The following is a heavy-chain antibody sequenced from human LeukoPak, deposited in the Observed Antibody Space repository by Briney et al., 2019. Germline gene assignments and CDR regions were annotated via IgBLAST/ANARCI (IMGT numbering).Heavy chain of an antibody. CDR3: VREWELSFRYFDY. Sequence: ASVKVSCKVSGYTLTELSMHWVRQAPGKGLEWMGGFDPEDGETIYAQKFQGRVTMTEDASTDTAYMELSRLRSDDTAVYYCVREWELSFRYFDYWGQGTLVTVSS. CDR1: GYTLTELS. D-gene: IGHD1-26*01. CDR2: FDPEDGET. V-gene: IGHV1-24*01. J-gene: IGHJ4*02.